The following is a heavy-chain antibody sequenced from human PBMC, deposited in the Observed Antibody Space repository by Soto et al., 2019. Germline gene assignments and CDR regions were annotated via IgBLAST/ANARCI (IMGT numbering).Heavy chain of an antibody. CDR1: GFTFSSYA. CDR3: ARGQTYDFRSGLVFDY. CDR2: ISFDGSNK. V-gene: IGHV3-30-3*01. J-gene: IGHJ4*02. D-gene: IGHD3-3*01. Sequence: SGGSLRLSCAASGFTFSSYAMHWVRQAPGKGLEWVAIISFDGSNKHYADSVKGRFTISRDNSKNTLYLQMNSLRVEDTAIYYCARGQTYDFRSGLVFDYWGQGTLVTVSS.